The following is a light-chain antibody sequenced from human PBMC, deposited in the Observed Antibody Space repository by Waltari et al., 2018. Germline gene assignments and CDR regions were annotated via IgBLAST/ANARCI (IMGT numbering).Light chain of an antibody. J-gene: IGLJ3*02. CDR3: CSHAGSWV. Sequence: QSALTPPRPVSASSAQSSTTPGTRLGRVVGDFTYVSWYQQPPGQAPKLVIYDVPQRPSGVSERFSGSRSGYSASLTVSGLQGEDEADYYCCSHAGSWVFGGGTQLPVL. CDR1: GRVVGDFTY. V-gene: IGLV2-11*01. CDR2: DVP.